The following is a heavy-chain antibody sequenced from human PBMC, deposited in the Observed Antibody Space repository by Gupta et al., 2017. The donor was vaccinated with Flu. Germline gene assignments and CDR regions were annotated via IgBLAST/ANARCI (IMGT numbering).Heavy chain of an antibody. Sequence: QVRLQESGPGLVKPLETLSLTCTVSGGSISSYYWSWIRQPPGKGLEWIGYTYYSGSTNYNPSLKSRVTISLDTSKNHFSLKLSSVTAADTAVYYCARYNWSFDFWGQGTLVTVPS. CDR1: GGSISSYY. CDR3: ARYNWSFDF. J-gene: IGHJ4*02. V-gene: IGHV4-59*08. CDR2: TYYSGST. D-gene: IGHD1-20*01.